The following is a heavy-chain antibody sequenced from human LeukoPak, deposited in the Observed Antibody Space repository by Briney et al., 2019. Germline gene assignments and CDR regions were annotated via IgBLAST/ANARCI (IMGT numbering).Heavy chain of an antibody. Sequence: GGSLGLSCAASGFTVSSNYMSWVRQAPGKGLEWVSVIYSGGSTYYADSVKGRFTISRDNSKNTLYLQMNSLRAEDTAVYYCARDSGYRFDFDYWGQGTLVTVSS. CDR1: GFTVSSNY. CDR2: IYSGGST. D-gene: IGHD5-18*01. V-gene: IGHV3-66*02. J-gene: IGHJ4*02. CDR3: ARDSGYRFDFDY.